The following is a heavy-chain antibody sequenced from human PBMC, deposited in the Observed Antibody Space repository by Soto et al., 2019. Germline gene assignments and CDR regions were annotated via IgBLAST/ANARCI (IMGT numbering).Heavy chain of an antibody. CDR3: AAGWGGNWFHP. Sequence: QMQLVQSGPEVKKPGTSVKVSCKASGFTFTSSAVQWVRQARGQRLEWIGWIVVGSGNTNYAQKFQERVTITRDMSTSTADMEVGSLRSEDTAVYYCAAGWGGNWFHPWGQGTLVTVSS. CDR2: IVVGSGNT. V-gene: IGHV1-58*01. CDR1: GFTFTSSA. J-gene: IGHJ5*02. D-gene: IGHD3-3*01.